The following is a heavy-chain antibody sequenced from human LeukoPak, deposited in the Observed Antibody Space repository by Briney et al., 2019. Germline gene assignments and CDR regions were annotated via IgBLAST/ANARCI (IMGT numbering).Heavy chain of an antibody. CDR2: IYTSGST. Sequence: PSETLSLTCTVSGGSISSYYWSWIRQPAGKGLEWIGRIYTSGSTNYNPSLKSRVTMSVDTSKNQFSLKLSSVTAADTAVYYCARDADCSSTSCYFDYWGQGTLVTVSS. J-gene: IGHJ4*02. D-gene: IGHD2-2*01. CDR3: ARDADCSSTSCYFDY. V-gene: IGHV4-4*07. CDR1: GGSISSYY.